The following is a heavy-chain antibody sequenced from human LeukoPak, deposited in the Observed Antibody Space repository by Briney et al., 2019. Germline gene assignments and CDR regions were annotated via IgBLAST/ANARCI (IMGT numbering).Heavy chain of an antibody. CDR2: NYYSGST. CDR1: GGSISSSSYY. V-gene: IGHV4-39*01. D-gene: IGHD1-26*01. CDR3: ARLNRSGSYLARYYFDY. J-gene: IGHJ4*02. Sequence: SETLSLTCTVSGGSISSSSYYWGWIRQPPGKGLERIASNYYSGSTYYNPSLKSRVTISVDTSKNQFSLKLSSVTAADTAVYYCARLNRSGSYLARYYFDYWGQGTLVTVSS.